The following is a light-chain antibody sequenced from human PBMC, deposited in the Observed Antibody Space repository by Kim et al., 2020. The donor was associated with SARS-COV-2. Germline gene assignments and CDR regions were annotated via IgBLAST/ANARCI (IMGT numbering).Light chain of an antibody. CDR2: GAS. CDR1: RNINYD. V-gene: IGKV1-27*01. CDR3: QVYDDVPYT. J-gene: IGKJ2*01. Sequence: DIQMTQSPSSLSASVGDRVTITCRASRNINYDLAWYEQKPGKPPNLLIYGASTLQSGVPSRFSGSGSGTDFTLAIDNLQPEDVATYYCQVYDDVPYTCGQGTKLEI.